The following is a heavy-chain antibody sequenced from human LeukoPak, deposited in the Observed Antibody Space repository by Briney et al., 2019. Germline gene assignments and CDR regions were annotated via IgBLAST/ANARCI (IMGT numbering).Heavy chain of an antibody. Sequence: PSETLSLTCSVSGDSISGSPFYWGWIRQSPGKGLEWIGSIYYSGSTYYNPSLKSRVTISVDTSKNQFSLKLSSVTAADTAVYYCARTNWGGLDYFDYWGQGTLVTVSS. V-gene: IGHV4-39*01. CDR2: IYYSGST. CDR3: ARTNWGGLDYFDY. D-gene: IGHD7-27*01. J-gene: IGHJ4*02. CDR1: GDSISGSPFY.